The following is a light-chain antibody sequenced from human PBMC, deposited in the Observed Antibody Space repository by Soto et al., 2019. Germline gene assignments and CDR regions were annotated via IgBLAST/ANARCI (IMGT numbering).Light chain of an antibody. CDR3: QQYRRRPYT. J-gene: IGKJ2*01. CDR1: QSISPW. CDR2: RAS. Sequence: DIQMTQSPSTLSAYVGERVTITCRASQSISPWLAWYQKKPGKAPNLLIYRASNLQTGVPSRYSGSGSGTEFTLTINGLHPDDFATCYCQQYRRRPYTVGQGPKLEIE. V-gene: IGKV1-5*03.